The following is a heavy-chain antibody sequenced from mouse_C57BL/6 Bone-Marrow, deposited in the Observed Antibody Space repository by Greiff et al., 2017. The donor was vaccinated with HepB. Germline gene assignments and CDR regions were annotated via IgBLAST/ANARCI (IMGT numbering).Heavy chain of an antibody. CDR2: IYPGSGNT. J-gene: IGHJ2*01. CDR3: ARWGLRQYFDY. D-gene: IGHD2-4*01. Sequence: VQLQQSGAELVRPGASVKLSCKASGYTFTDYYINWVKQRPGQGLEWIARIYPGSGNTYYNEKFKGKATLTAEKSSSTAYMQLSSLTSEDSAVYFCARWGLRQYFDYWGQGTTLTVSS. CDR1: GYTFTDYY. V-gene: IGHV1-76*01.